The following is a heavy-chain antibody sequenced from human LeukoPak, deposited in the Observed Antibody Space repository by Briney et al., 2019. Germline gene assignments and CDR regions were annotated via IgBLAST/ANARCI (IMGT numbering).Heavy chain of an antibody. J-gene: IGHJ4*02. CDR1: GGSFRGYY. D-gene: IGHD3-22*01. CDR3: ARAAHYYDSSGYYYGPLDY. V-gene: IGHV4-34*01. CDR2: INHSGST. Sequence: PWGTLSLTCAGDGGSFRGYYWSWIRQPPGKGLEWIGEINHSGSTNYNPSLKSRVTISVDTSKNQFSLKLSSVTAADTAVYYCARAAHYYDSSGYYYGPLDYWGQGTLVTVSS.